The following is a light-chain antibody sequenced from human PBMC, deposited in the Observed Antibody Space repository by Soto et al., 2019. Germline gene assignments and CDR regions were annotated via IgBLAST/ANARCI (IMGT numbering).Light chain of an antibody. CDR1: QNINNW. CDR3: QQRVTWPGT. J-gene: IGKJ4*01. V-gene: IGKV3-11*01. Sequence: EIELTQSPATLSLSPGERATLSCRASQNINNWLAWYQQKPGQTPRLLIYDASTRATDIPARFSGSGSGTXXXXXXXGLEPEDFAVYYCQQRVTWPGTFGGGTKVEIK. CDR2: DAS.